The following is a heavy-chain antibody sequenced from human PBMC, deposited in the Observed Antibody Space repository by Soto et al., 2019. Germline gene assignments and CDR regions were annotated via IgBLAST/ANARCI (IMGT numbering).Heavy chain of an antibody. D-gene: IGHD1-1*01. J-gene: IGHJ4*02. CDR2: ISAHNGNT. CDR3: ARRRYGDY. CDR1: GYAFTTYG. Sequence: QVHPVQSGAEVKKPGASVKVSCKGSGYAFTTYGITWVRQAPGQGLEWMGWISAHNGNTNYAQKLQGRVTVTRDTSTSTAYMELRSLRSDDTAVYYCARRRYGDYWGQGALVTVSS. V-gene: IGHV1-18*01.